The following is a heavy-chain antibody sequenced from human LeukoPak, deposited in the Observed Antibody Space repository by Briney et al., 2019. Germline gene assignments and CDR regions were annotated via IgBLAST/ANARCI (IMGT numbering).Heavy chain of an antibody. CDR3: ARDPDY. Sequence: PGGSLRLSCAASGFTFSDYDMSWVRQAPGKGPEWISYISSGSDTIYYADSVKGRFTISRDNAKNSLYLQMNSLRAEDTAVYYCARDPDYWGQGTLVTVSS. CDR2: ISSGSDTI. CDR1: GFTFSDYD. V-gene: IGHV3-11*04. J-gene: IGHJ4*02.